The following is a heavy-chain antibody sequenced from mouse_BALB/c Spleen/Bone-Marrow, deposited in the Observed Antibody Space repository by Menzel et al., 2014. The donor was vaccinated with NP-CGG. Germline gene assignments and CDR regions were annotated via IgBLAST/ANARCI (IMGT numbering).Heavy chain of an antibody. CDR2: IYPGNSDT. J-gene: IGHJ1*01. CDR1: GYSFTSYW. CDR3: TRNWDWYYDV. D-gene: IGHD4-1*01. V-gene: IGHV1-5*01. Sequence: VQLQQCGTVLTRPGASVKMSCKASGYSFTSYWMHWVKQRPGQGLEWIGAIYPGNSDTTYNQKFKGKAKLTAVTSASTAYMELSSLTNEDSAVYYCTRNWDWYYDVWGAGTTVTVSS.